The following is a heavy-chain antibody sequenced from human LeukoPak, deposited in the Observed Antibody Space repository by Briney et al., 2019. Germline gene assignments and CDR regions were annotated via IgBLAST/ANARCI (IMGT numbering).Heavy chain of an antibody. V-gene: IGHV3-48*01. CDR2: ISGSSGII. Sequence: GGSLRLSCAASGFTFNTYTMNWVRQAPGKGLEWVSYISGSSGIIDYADSVRGRFTISRDNAKNSLSLQMNSLRVEDTAVFYCARGQNYYDSSGPATYYFVYWGQGTLVTVSS. CDR1: GFTFNTYT. CDR3: ARGQNYYDSSGPATYYFVY. J-gene: IGHJ4*02. D-gene: IGHD3-22*01.